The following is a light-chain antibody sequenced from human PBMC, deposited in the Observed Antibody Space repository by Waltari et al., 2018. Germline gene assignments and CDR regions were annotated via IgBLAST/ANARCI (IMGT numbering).Light chain of an antibody. CDR1: SRDVGAYNF. CDR3: NSYTSRGTHV. J-gene: IGLJ1*01. Sequence: QSALTQPASVSGSPGQSITIPCAGTSRDVGAYNFVSWYQPQPHKAPTLIIYDVTYRPSGVSNRFSGSKSGNTASLTISGLQAEDEADYYCNSYTSRGTHVFGTGTKVTVL. V-gene: IGLV2-14*01. CDR2: DVT.